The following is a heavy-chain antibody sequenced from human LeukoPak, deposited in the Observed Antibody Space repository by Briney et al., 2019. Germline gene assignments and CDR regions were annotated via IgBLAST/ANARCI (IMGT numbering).Heavy chain of an antibody. CDR3: AREDYYDSSGYSDY. J-gene: IGHJ4*02. Sequence: SVKVSCKASGGTFSSYAISWVGQAPGQGLEWMGRIIPIFGTANYAQKFQGRVTITTDESTSTAYMELSSLRSEDTAVYYCAREDYYDSSGYSDYWGQGTLVTVSS. CDR2: IIPIFGTA. V-gene: IGHV1-69*05. CDR1: GGTFSSYA. D-gene: IGHD3-22*01.